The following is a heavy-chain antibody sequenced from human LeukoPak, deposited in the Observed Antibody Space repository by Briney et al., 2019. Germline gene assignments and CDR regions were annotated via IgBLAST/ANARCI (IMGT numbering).Heavy chain of an antibody. D-gene: IGHD3-10*01. Sequence: WIRQPPGKGLEWIGSIYYSGSTYYNPSLKSRVTISVDTSKNQFSLKLSSVTAADTAVYYCARHEAPRGYYGSGNPGGYWGQGTLVTVSS. V-gene: IGHV4-39*01. J-gene: IGHJ4*02. CDR2: IYYSGST. CDR3: ARHEAPRGYYGSGNPGGY.